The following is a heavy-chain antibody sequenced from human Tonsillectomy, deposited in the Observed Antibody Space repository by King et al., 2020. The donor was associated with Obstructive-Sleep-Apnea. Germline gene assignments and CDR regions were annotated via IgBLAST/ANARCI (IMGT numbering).Heavy chain of an antibody. J-gene: IGHJ5*02. V-gene: IGHV3-7*04. CDR3: ARAVASNWFDP. CDR1: GFTFSSYC. CDR2: IKADGSEK. Sequence: VQLVESGGGLVQPGGSLRLSCAASGFTFSSYCMSWVRQATGEGLEWVANIKADGSEKYYVDSVKGRFTISRDNAKNSLYLQMNSLRADETAVYYCARAVASNWFDPWGQGTLVTVSS.